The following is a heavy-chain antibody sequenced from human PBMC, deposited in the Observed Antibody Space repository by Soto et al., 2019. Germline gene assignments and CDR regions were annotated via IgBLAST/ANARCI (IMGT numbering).Heavy chain of an antibody. Sequence: ASVKVSCKASGYTFTGYYIHWVRQAPGQWLEWMGWINPNSGGTNYAQKFQGWVTMTRDTSISTAYMELSRLRSDDTGVYSCARGEHGEIDAFDIWGQGTMVTVS. V-gene: IGHV1-2*04. J-gene: IGHJ3*02. CDR3: ARGEHGEIDAFDI. D-gene: IGHD3-10*01. CDR1: GYTFTGYY. CDR2: INPNSGGT.